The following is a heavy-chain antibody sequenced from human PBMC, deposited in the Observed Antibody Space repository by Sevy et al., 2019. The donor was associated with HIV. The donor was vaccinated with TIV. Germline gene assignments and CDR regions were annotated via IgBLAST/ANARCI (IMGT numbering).Heavy chain of an antibody. J-gene: IGHJ1*01. V-gene: IGHV4-39*01. CDR2: IYYSGNT. CDR1: GGSISSSSYY. Sequence: SETLSLTCIVSGGSISSSSYYWGWIRQPPGKGLEWIGSIYYSGNTYYNPSLKSRVTISVDTSKKQFSLKLSSVTAADTAVYYCATRLGYFSGSSCYPPEYFHHWGQGTLVTVSS. CDR3: ATRLGYFSGSSCYPPEYFHH. D-gene: IGHD2-15*01.